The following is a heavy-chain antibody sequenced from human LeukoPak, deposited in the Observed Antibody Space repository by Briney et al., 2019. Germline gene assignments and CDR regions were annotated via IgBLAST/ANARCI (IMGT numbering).Heavy chain of an antibody. D-gene: IGHD6-25*01. CDR2: TSKDGSDT. CDR1: GFTFSDYW. V-gene: IGHV3-74*01. Sequence: PGGSLRLSCAASGFTFSDYWMHWVRQGPGKGPEWLSRTSKDGSDTFYADAAKGRFTASRDNAKNTDYLQVTNVRPDDTAVYYCARGGYSGSYYRFSWGQGTVVTVAS. J-gene: IGHJ4*02. CDR3: ARGGYSGSYYRFS.